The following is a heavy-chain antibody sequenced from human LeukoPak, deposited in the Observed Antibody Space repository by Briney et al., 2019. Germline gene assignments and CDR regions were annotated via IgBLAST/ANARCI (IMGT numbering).Heavy chain of an antibody. D-gene: IGHD3-22*01. CDR2: IWYDGSNK. Sequence: GGSLRLSCATSGFTFSSYGMPWVRQAPGKGLEWVAVIWYDGSNKYYAASVKGRFTISRDNSKNTLYLQMNSLRAEDTAVYYCARGFPEDYYDSSGYEYFDYWGQGTLVTVSS. J-gene: IGHJ4*02. V-gene: IGHV3-33*01. CDR3: ARGFPEDYYDSSGYEYFDY. CDR1: GFTFSSYG.